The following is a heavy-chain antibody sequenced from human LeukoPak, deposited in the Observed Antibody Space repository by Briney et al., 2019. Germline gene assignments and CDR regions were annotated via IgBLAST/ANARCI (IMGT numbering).Heavy chain of an antibody. CDR1: GYTFTSYG. J-gene: IGHJ1*01. V-gene: IGHV1-18*01. CDR2: ISAYNGHT. Sequence: ASVKVSCKASGYTFTSYGISWVRQAPGQGLEWMGWISAYNGHTNYAQKLQGRVTMTTDTSTSTAYMELRSLRPDDTAVYYCARGDCSSDTCYLPEYFQHWGQGTLVTVSS. CDR3: ARGDCSSDTCYLPEYFQH. D-gene: IGHD2-15*01.